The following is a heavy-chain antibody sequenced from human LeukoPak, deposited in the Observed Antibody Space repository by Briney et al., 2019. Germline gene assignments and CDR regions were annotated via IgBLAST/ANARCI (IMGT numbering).Heavy chain of an antibody. Sequence: ASVKDSCKASGYTFTSHYMHWVRQAPGQGLEWMGIINPSGGSTSYAQKFQGRVTMTRDTSTSTVYMELSSLRAEGTAVYYCARDISLFSTSNYGMDVWGQGTTVTVSS. D-gene: IGHD2-2*01. CDR3: ARDISLFSTSNYGMDV. J-gene: IGHJ6*02. V-gene: IGHV1-46*01. CDR1: GYTFTSHY. CDR2: INPSGGST.